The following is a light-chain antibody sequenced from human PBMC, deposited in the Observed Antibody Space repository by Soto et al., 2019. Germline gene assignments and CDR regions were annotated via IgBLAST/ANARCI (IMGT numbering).Light chain of an antibody. Sequence: DIQMTRSPSALSASEGDRVTITCRASQSISSNLNWYQQKAGKAPKLLIYAASSLQSGVPSRFSGSGSGTDFTLTISSLQPEDFATYYCQQSSSTPLTFGGGTKVEIK. V-gene: IGKV1-39*01. CDR2: AAS. CDR3: QQSSSTPLT. J-gene: IGKJ4*01. CDR1: QSISSN.